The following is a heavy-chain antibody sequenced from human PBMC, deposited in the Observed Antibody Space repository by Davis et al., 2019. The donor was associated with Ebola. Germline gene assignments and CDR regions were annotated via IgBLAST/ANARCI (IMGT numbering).Heavy chain of an antibody. D-gene: IGHD6-13*01. CDR3: ARDNVAAGNNWFVP. CDR2: ISAYNGNT. Sequence: ASVKVSCKASGGTFSSYGISWVRQAPGQGLEWMGWISAYNGNTNYAQKLQGRVTMTTDTSTSTAYMELRSLRSDDTAVYYCARDNVAAGNNWFVPWGQGTLVTVSS. CDR1: GGTFSSYG. J-gene: IGHJ5*02. V-gene: IGHV1-18*01.